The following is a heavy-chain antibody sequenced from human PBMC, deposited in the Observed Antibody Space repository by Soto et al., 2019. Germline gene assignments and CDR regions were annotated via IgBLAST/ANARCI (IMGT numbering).Heavy chain of an antibody. CDR1: GYTFTELS. Sequence: ASVKVSCKVSGYTFTELSMHWVRQAPGKGLEWMGGFDPEDGETIYAQKFQGRVTMTEDTSTDTAYMELSSLRSEDTAVYYCATGTYDYVWGSYRPRTPTFDYWGQGTLVTVSS. CDR3: ATGTYDYVWGSYRPRTPTFDY. V-gene: IGHV1-24*01. CDR2: FDPEDGET. D-gene: IGHD3-16*02. J-gene: IGHJ4*02.